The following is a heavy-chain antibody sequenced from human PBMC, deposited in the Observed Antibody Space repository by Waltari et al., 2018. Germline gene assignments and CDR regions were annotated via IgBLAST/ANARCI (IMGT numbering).Heavy chain of an antibody. CDR3: TRDNWGTSDY. CDR1: GFSFSGFW. Sequence: EVQLVESGGGLVQPGGSLRLSCAASGFSFSGFWMHWVRQAPGKGLEWVSRSNPAGSATTYADSVGGRFTISRDNAQNTLHLQMNSLRVEDTAMYYCTRDNWGTSDYWGQGTLVTVSS. CDR2: SNPAGSAT. V-gene: IGHV3-74*01. D-gene: IGHD7-27*01. J-gene: IGHJ4*02.